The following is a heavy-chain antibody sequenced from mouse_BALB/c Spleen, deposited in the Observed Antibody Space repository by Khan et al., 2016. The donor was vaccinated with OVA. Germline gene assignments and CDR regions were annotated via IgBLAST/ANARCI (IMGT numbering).Heavy chain of an antibody. CDR2: IYPGTNST. V-gene: IGHV1S132*01. J-gene: IGHJ3*01. D-gene: IGHD2-3*01. Sequence: QVQLQQSGAELVRPGASVKLSCKTSGYIFTSYWIHWVKQRSGQGLEWIARIYPGTNSTYYNEKFKGKATLTADKSSSTAYMQLSSLKSEDSAVYCCTRDGPDGAWFVYWGQGTLVTVSA. CDR1: GYIFTSYW. CDR3: TRDGPDGAWFVY.